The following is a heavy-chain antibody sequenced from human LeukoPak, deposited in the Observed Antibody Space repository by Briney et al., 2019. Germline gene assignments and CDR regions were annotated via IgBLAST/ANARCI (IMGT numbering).Heavy chain of an antibody. D-gene: IGHD5-18*01. V-gene: IGHV3-21*01. Sequence: PGGSLRLSCAASGFTFSRYDLSWVRQAPGKGLECVSTIVRTITTTYYADSVKGRFTISRDNAKNSLYLQMNSLRAEDTAVYYCARDLRYSYGHNWFDPWGQGTLVTVSS. J-gene: IGHJ5*02. CDR2: IVRTITTT. CDR3: ARDLRYSYGHNWFDP. CDR1: GFTFSRYD.